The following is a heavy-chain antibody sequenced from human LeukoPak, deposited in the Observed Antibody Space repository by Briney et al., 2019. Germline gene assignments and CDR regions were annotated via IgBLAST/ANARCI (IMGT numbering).Heavy chain of an antibody. CDR3: ARGGISAFDI. CDR1: GFTFSSYE. V-gene: IGHV3-53*01. D-gene: IGHD6-13*01. J-gene: IGHJ3*02. CDR2: IYNAGST. Sequence: GGSLRLSCAASGFTFSSYEMNWVRQAPGKGLEWVSVIYNAGSTYYVDSVKGRFSISRDNSKNTVYLQMNSLRVEDTAVYYCARGGISAFDIWGQGTMVTVSS.